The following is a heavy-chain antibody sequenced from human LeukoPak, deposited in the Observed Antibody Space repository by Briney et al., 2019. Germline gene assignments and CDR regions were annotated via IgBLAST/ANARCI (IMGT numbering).Heavy chain of an antibody. CDR1: GFTFSSYW. D-gene: IGHD2-21*02. CDR3: ARTYCGGDRYSSKMMYYYYYGMDV. V-gene: IGHV3-74*01. J-gene: IGHJ6*02. CDR2: INSDGSSI. Sequence: PGGSLRLSCAASGFTFSSYWMHWVRQVPGKGLVWVSRINSDGSSISYADSVKGRFTISRDNAKNTLYLQMNSLRAEDTAVYYCARTYCGGDRYSSKMMYYYYYGMDVWGQGTTVTVSS.